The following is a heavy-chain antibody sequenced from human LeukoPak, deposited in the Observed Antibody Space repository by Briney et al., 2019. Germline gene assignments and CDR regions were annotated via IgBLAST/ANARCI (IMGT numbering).Heavy chain of an antibody. CDR1: GGTFSSYA. CDR2: IIPIFGTA. D-gene: IGHD3-10*01. V-gene: IGHV1-69*13. CDR3: ARGYGSLPGWFDP. J-gene: IGHJ5*02. Sequence: SVTVSCKASGGTFSSYAISWVRQAPGQGLEWMGGIIPIFGTANYAQKFQGRVTITADESTSTAYMELSSLRSEDTAVYYCARGYGSLPGWFDPWGQGTLVTVSS.